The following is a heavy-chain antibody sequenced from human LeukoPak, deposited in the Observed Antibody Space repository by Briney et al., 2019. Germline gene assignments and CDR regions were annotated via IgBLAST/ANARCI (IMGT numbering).Heavy chain of an antibody. V-gene: IGHV4-4*07. J-gene: IGHJ3*02. Sequence: SETLSLTCTVPGGSISSYYWSWIRQPAGKGLEWIGRIYTSGSTNYNPSLKSRVTMSVDTSKNQFSLKLSSVTAADTAVYYCARVRRYCSSTSCYFFAFDIWGQGTMVTVSS. CDR2: IYTSGST. CDR1: GGSISSYY. D-gene: IGHD2-2*01. CDR3: ARVRRYCSSTSCYFFAFDI.